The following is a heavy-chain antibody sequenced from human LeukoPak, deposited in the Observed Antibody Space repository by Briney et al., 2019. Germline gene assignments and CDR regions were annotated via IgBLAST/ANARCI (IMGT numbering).Heavy chain of an antibody. CDR3: ARARDRGVRHENWFDP. D-gene: IGHD3-10*01. J-gene: IGHJ5*02. V-gene: IGHV3-21*01. Sequence: PGGSLRLSCVVSGFTFSTFTMNWVRQAPGKGLEWVSCISSSSSYIYYADSVKGRFTISRDNAKNSLYLQMNSLRAEGTAVYYCARARDRGVRHENWFDPWGQGTLVTVSS. CDR1: GFTFSTFT. CDR2: ISSSSSYI.